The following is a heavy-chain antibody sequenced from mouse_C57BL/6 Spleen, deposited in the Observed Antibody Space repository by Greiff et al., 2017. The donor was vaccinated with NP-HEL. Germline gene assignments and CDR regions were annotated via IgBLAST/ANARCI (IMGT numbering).Heavy chain of an antibody. J-gene: IGHJ2*01. CDR1: GYTFTDYY. Sequence: QVQLQQSGAELVRPGASVKLSCKASGYTFTDYYINWVKQRPGQGLDWIARLYPGSGNTYYNEKFKGKATLTAEKSSSTAYMQLSSLTSEDSAVYFCARAPRQLRHFDYWGQGTTLTGSS. D-gene: IGHD3-2*02. V-gene: IGHV1-76*01. CDR3: ARAPRQLRHFDY. CDR2: LYPGSGNT.